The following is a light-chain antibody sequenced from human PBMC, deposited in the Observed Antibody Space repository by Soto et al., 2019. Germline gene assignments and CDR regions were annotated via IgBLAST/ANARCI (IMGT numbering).Light chain of an antibody. V-gene: IGLV2-14*01. J-gene: IGLJ3*02. Sequence: QSALTQPASVSGSPGQSITISCTGTSSDVGGYNYVSWYQQHPGKAPKVMIYEVNNRPSGVSNRFSGSKAGNTASLTISGLQAEDEADYYCSSHTSRGTWVFGGGIKLTVL. CDR1: SSDVGGYNY. CDR2: EVN. CDR3: SSHTSRGTWV.